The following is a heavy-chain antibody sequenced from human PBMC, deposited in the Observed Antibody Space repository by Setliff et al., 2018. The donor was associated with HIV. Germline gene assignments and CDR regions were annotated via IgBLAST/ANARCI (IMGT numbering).Heavy chain of an antibody. Sequence: ASVKVSCKASGGTFSSYAISWVRQAPGQGLEWMGGIIPIFGTANYAQKFQGRVTATADESTSTAYMELSSLRSEDTAVYYCARGGNYYDSSGGFDYWGQGTLVTVSS. CDR3: ARGGNYYDSSGGFDY. CDR1: GGTFSSYA. D-gene: IGHD3-22*01. CDR2: IIPIFGTA. V-gene: IGHV1-69*13. J-gene: IGHJ4*02.